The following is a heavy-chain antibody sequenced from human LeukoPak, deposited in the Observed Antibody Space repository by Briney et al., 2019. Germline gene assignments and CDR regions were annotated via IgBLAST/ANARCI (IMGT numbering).Heavy chain of an antibody. CDR1: GFTFSDYS. D-gene: IGHD3-9*01. CDR3: ARADILPGYYAPDY. J-gene: IGHJ4*02. V-gene: IGHV3-11*05. CDR2: ISSNSSYT. Sequence: GGSLRLSCAASGFTFSDYSMTWIRQAPGKGLEYISHISSNSSYTNYADSVKGRFTISRDNAKNPLSLQMKSLRAEDTAVYYCARADILPGYYAPDYWGQGTLVTVSS.